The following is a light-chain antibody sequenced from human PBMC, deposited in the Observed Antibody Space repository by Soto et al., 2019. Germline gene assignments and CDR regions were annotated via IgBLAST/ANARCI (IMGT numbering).Light chain of an antibody. CDR3: QQHGSPTT. J-gene: IGKJ4*01. CDR2: GAS. Sequence: EIVLTQSPGTLSLSPGERATLSCRASQSVSSSYLAWYQQKPGQAPRLLIYGASSRATGIPDRFSGSGSGTDFTLTISRLEPVDFAVDYCQQHGSPTTFGGGTNVDIK. V-gene: IGKV3-20*01. CDR1: QSVSSSY.